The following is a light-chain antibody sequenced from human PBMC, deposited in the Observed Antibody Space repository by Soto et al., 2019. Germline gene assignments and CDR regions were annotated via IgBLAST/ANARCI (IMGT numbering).Light chain of an antibody. V-gene: IGKV3-20*01. CDR1: QSLTSRR. CDR3: QQYGSLPPNT. Sequence: EIVLTQSPGTLSLSPGERATLSCRASQSLTSRRLAWYQQKPGQAPRLLVYGSSSRAASIPDRFSCSGSGTDFTLPISRLEPEDFAVYYCQQYGSLPPNTFGQGTKMEIK. CDR2: GSS. J-gene: IGKJ2*01.